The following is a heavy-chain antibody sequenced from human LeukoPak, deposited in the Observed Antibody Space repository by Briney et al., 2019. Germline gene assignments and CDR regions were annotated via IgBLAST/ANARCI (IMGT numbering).Heavy chain of an antibody. Sequence: GESLKISCKGSGYNFTRYWIGWVRQMPGKGLEWMGIIYPGDSDTRYNPSFQGQVTISADKSISTAYLQWSSLKASDTAIYYCAREGSGWSFDYWGQGTLVTVSS. J-gene: IGHJ4*02. V-gene: IGHV5-51*01. CDR1: GYNFTRYW. CDR2: IYPGDSDT. D-gene: IGHD6-19*01. CDR3: AREGSGWSFDY.